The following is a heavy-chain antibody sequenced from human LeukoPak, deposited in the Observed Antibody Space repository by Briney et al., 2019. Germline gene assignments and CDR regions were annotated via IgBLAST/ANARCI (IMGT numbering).Heavy chain of an antibody. J-gene: IGHJ4*02. CDR3: VAAALAVDS. D-gene: IGHD6-19*01. Sequence: SETLSLTCAVYGGSFSGYYWSWIRQPPGKGLEWIGEINHSGSTNYNPSLKSRVTISVDTSKNQFSLNLSSVTAADAGVYYCVAAALAVDSWGQGTLVTVSS. V-gene: IGHV4-34*03. CDR2: INHSGST. CDR1: GGSFSGYY.